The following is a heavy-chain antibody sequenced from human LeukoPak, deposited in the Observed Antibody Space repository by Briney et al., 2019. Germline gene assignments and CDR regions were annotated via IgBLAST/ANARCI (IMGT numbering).Heavy chain of an antibody. CDR2: ISAYNGNT. V-gene: IGHV1-18*04. J-gene: IGHJ4*02. CDR3: VELLVDGTDY. D-gene: IGHD1-26*01. CDR1: GYTFISYH. Sequence: ASVKVSCKTSGYTFISYHMHWVRQAPGQGLEWMGWISAYNGNTNYAQKLQGRVTMTTDTSTSTAYMELRSLRSDDTAVYYCVELLVDGTDYWGQGTLVTVSS.